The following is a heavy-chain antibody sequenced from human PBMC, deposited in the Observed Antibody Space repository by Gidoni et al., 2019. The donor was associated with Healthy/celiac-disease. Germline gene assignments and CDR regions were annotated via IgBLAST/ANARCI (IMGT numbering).Heavy chain of an antibody. Sequence: QLQLQESGPGLVKPSETLSLTCTVSGGSICSSSYYWGWIRPPPGKGVEWIGSTYYSGSTYYNPSLKSRVTISVDTSKNQFSLKLSSVTAADTAVYYCATSLPRIVGAPFDYWGQGTLVTVSS. CDR1: GGSICSSSYY. J-gene: IGHJ4*02. V-gene: IGHV4-39*01. CDR3: ATSLPRIVGAPFDY. CDR2: TYYSGST. D-gene: IGHD1-26*01.